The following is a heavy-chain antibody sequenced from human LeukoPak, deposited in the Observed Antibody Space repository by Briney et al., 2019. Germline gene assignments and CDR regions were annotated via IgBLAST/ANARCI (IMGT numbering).Heavy chain of an antibody. D-gene: IGHD5-12*01. CDR2: IDPYTGNT. CDR3: AREYSASEH. V-gene: IGHV1-2*02. CDR1: GYTFVGYY. J-gene: IGHJ1*01. Sequence: ASVKVSCKASGYTFVGYYLHWVRQAPGQGLEWMAWIDPYTGNTHYAQKFQGRITVTRDTSISTTYMELSWLTSDDTALYYCAREYSASEHWGQGTLVTVSS.